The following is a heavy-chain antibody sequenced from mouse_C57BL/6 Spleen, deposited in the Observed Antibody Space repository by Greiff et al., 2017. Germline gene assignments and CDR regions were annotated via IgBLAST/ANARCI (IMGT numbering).Heavy chain of an antibody. Sequence: QVQLQQSGPELVKPGASVKISCKASGYAFSSSWMNWVKQRPGKGLEWIGRIYPGDGDTNYNGKFKGKATLTADKSSSTAYMQLSSLTSEDSAVYFCARLGYSNYVYYAMDYWGQGTSVTVSS. D-gene: IGHD2-5*01. CDR2: IYPGDGDT. J-gene: IGHJ4*01. V-gene: IGHV1-82*01. CDR3: ARLGYSNYVYYAMDY. CDR1: GYAFSSSW.